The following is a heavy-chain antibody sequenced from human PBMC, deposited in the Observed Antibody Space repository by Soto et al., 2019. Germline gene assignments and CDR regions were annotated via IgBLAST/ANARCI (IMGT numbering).Heavy chain of an antibody. CDR3: ARGPSHGAFDY. CDR1: GYTFTAYF. J-gene: IGHJ4*02. Sequence: ASVKVSCKASGYTFTAYFLHWFRQAPGQGPEWVGWINPNNGDTKYAQNFQGRVTMTRDTSIATAYMELSRLDSDDTTVYYCARGPSHGAFDYWGQGTLVTVSS. D-gene: IGHD5-18*01. CDR2: INPNNGDT. V-gene: IGHV1-2*02.